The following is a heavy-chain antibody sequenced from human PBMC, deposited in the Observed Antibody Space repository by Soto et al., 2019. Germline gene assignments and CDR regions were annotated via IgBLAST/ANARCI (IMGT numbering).Heavy chain of an antibody. CDR3: AKGRAITVYGVDILFDY. D-gene: IGHD3-3*01. V-gene: IGHV3-23*01. CDR1: GFSFSDYA. J-gene: IGHJ4*01. Sequence: GGSLRLSCKASGFSFSDYAMTWVRQAPGKGLGWVSVISGSGDNTFYAASVKGRFAISRDNSKNLLYLQMTSLSADDAAVYFCAKGRAITVYGVDILFDYWGLGTLVTVS. CDR2: ISGSGDNT.